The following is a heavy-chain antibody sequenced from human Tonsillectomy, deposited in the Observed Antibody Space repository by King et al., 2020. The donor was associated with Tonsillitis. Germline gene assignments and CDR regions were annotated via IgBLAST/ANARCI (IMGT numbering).Heavy chain of an antibody. J-gene: IGHJ4*02. CDR3: ALRSGSYPYYFDY. CDR1: GGSFMGYY. Sequence: VQLQQWGAGLLKPSETLSLTCAVYGGSFMGYYWSWIRQPPGKGLEWIGEINHSGSTNHQPSLKRRVTISVATSKNQFSLKMISVTAADTAVYYCALRSGSYPYYFDYWGQGTLVTV. CDR2: INHSGST. D-gene: IGHD1-26*01. V-gene: IGHV4-34*01.